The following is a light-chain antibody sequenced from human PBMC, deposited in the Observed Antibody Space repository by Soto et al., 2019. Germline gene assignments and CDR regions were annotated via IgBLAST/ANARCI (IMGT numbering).Light chain of an antibody. CDR2: GAT. Sequence: ETVMTQSPDTLSVSPGERATLSCRASQTVSNNLAWYQQKPGQAPRLLIYGATTMATGIPARFSGSGSGTDFTLTISSLQSEDFAVYYCQQYNNWPPYTFGQGTKLEIK. J-gene: IGKJ2*01. CDR1: QTVSNN. CDR3: QQYNNWPPYT. V-gene: IGKV3-15*01.